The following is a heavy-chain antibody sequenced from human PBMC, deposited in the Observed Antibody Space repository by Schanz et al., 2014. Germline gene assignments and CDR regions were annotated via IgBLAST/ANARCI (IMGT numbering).Heavy chain of an antibody. D-gene: IGHD3-22*01. V-gene: IGHV3-30*18. CDR3: AKSYDTSGYSGFDY. CDR1: GFSFSDYG. J-gene: IGHJ4*02. CDR2: ISYHGSEK. Sequence: VQLVESGGVVVQPGRSLRLSCAGSGFSFSDYGMHWVRQAPGRGLEWVAVISYHGSEKYYADSVKGRFTISRDNSKNTLYLQMNSLRTEDTAVYFCAKSYDTSGYSGFDYWGQGTLVTVSS.